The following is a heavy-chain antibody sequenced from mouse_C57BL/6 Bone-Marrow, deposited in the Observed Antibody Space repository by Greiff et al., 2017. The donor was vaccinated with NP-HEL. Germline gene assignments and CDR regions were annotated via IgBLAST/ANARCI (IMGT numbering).Heavy chain of an antibody. D-gene: IGHD2-4*01. CDR3: ARQNYYDYDGDY. CDR1: GYTFTSYG. J-gene: IGHJ2*01. V-gene: IGHV1-81*01. CDR2: IYPRSGNT. Sequence: QVQLQQSGAELARPGASVKLSCKASGYTFTSYGISWVKQRTGQGLEWIGEIYPRSGNTYYNEKFKGKATLTADKSSSTAYMELRSLTSDDSAVYFCARQNYYDYDGDYWGQGTTLTVSS.